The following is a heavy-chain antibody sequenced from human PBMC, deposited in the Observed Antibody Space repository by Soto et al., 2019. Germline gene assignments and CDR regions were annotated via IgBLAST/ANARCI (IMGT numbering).Heavy chain of an antibody. Sequence: QVQLQESGPGLVKPSQTLSLTCTVSGGSISSGGYYWSWIRQHPGKGLEWIGYIYYSGSTYYNPALTSRVTISVDTSKNQFSLKLSSVPAADTAVYYCARVFGFGGMDVWGQGTTVTVSS. CDR3: ARVFGFGGMDV. J-gene: IGHJ6*02. D-gene: IGHD3-10*01. CDR2: IYYSGST. V-gene: IGHV4-31*03. CDR1: GGSISSGGYY.